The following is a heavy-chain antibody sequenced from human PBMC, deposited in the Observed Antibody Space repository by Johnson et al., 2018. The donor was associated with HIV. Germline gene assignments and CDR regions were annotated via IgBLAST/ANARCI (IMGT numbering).Heavy chain of an antibody. CDR3: ARAHDAFDI. CDR2: ISYDGSNN. Sequence: QVQLVESGGGVVQPGRSLRLSCAASGFTFSSYAMHWVRQAPGTGLEWVAVISYDGSNNSYADSVKGRFTISRDNSKNTLYLQMNSLRAEDTAVYYCARAHDAFDIWGQGTMVTVSS. V-gene: IGHV3-30*04. CDR1: GFTFSSYA. J-gene: IGHJ3*02.